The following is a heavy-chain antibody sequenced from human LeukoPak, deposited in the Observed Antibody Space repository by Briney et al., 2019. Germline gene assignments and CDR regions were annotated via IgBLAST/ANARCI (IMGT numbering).Heavy chain of an antibody. CDR3: ASRSPYSGSYKREGGGLDY. CDR2: VSAYNGNT. V-gene: IGHV1-18*01. J-gene: IGHJ4*02. CDR1: GYTXTTYG. D-gene: IGHD1-26*01. Sequence: GASVKVSCKASGYTXTTYGISWVRQAPGQGLEWMGWVSAYNGNTNYAQKLQGRVTMTTDTSANTAYMELGSLRSDDTAVYYCASRSPYSGSYKREGGGLDYWGQGTLVTVSS.